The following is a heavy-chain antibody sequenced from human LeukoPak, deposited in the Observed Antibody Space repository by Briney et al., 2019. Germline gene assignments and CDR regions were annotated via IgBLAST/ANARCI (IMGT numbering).Heavy chain of an antibody. CDR3: AKDLRYSGSLRAMDY. CDR1: GFTFSSYA. J-gene: IGHJ4*02. Sequence: PGGSLRLSCAASGFTFSSYAMTWVRQAPGKGLEWVSGISGSAGSTYYADSVKGRFTISRDNSKSPLSLQMNSLGAEDTAVYYCAKDLRYSGSLRAMDYWGQGTVVTVSS. D-gene: IGHD1-26*01. CDR2: ISGSAGST. V-gene: IGHV3-23*01.